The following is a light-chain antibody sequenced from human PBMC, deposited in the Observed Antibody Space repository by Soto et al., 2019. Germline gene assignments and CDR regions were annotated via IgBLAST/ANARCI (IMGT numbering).Light chain of an antibody. CDR2: EVT. V-gene: IGLV2-14*01. CDR1: SSDFGGYNY. J-gene: IGLJ1*01. CDR3: SSYTSSSTLYV. Sequence: QSALTQAASVSGSPGPLITISCTGTSSDFGGYNYVCWYKQHPGKAPQLMIYEVTNRPSGVSDRFSGSKSGNTASLTISGLQAEDEANYYCSSYTSSSTLYVFGTGTKVTVL.